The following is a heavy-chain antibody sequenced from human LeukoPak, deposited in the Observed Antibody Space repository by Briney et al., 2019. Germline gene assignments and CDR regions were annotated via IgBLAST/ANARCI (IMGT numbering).Heavy chain of an antibody. CDR2: ISSDGSLE. J-gene: IGHJ4*02. V-gene: IGHV3-30-3*01. D-gene: IGHD2-2*01. CDR1: GFTFSSYA. Sequence: GGSLRLSCAASGFTFSSYAMHRVRQAPGKGLEWLAVISSDGSLEYYADSVKGRITISRDNSKNTLYLQMNSLRPEDTAVYYCARDPVPAAARHFDYWGQGTLVTVSS. CDR3: ARDPVPAAARHFDY.